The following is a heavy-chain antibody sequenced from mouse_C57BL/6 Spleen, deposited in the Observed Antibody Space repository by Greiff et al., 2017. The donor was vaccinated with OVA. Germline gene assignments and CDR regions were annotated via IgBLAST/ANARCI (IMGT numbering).Heavy chain of an antibody. J-gene: IGHJ2*01. CDR1: GYTFTGYW. CDR2: ILPGSGST. CDR3: AREVYGSYLYYFDY. D-gene: IGHD1-1*02. Sequence: VQLVESGAELMKPGASVKLSCKATGYTFTGYWIEWVKQRPGHGLEWIGEILPGSGSTNYNGKFKGKATFTADTSSNTAYMQLSSLTTEDSAIYYCAREVYGSYLYYFDYWGQGTTLTVSS. V-gene: IGHV1-9*01.